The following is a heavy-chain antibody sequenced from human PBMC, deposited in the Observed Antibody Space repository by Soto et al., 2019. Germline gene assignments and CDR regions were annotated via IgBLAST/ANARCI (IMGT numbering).Heavy chain of an antibody. D-gene: IGHD4-17*01. V-gene: IGHV4-4*02. CDR1: GGSISSSNW. Sequence: QVQLQESGPGLVKPSGTLSLTCAVSGGSISSSNWWSWVRLPPGKGLEWIGGIYHSGSTNYNPSLKSRDTISIDKSKNQFSLKLSSVSAADTAVYYCASRTGDFAIWFDPWGQGTLVSVSS. CDR3: ASRTGDFAIWFDP. J-gene: IGHJ5*02. CDR2: IYHSGST.